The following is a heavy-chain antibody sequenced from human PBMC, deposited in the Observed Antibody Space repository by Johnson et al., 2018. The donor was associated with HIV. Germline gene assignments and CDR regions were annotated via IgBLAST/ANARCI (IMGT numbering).Heavy chain of an antibody. V-gene: IGHV3-33*06. CDR3: AKGEEMATMDWGPDAFDI. J-gene: IGHJ3*02. D-gene: IGHD5-24*01. Sequence: QVQLVESGGGVVQPGRSLRLSCAASGFTFSTYGMHWVRQAPGKGLEWVAVMWYDGSNKYYADSVKGRFTISRDNSKNTLYLQMNSLRAEDTAVYYCAKGEEMATMDWGPDAFDIWGQGTMVTVSS. CDR2: MWYDGSNK. CDR1: GFTFSTYG.